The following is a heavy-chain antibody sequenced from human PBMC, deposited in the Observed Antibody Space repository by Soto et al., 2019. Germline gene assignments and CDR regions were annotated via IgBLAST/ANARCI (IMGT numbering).Heavy chain of an antibody. Sequence: PGGSLRLSCAASGFTVSSNYMSWVRQAPGKGLEWVSVIYSGGSTYYADAVKGRFTISSDNSKNTLYLQMNSLSAEDTAVYYCARWCSGGSCIYYYGMDVWGQGTTVTVSS. CDR3: ARWCSGGSCIYYYGMDV. CDR2: IYSGGST. CDR1: GFTVSSNY. D-gene: IGHD2-15*01. V-gene: IGHV3-53*01. J-gene: IGHJ6*02.